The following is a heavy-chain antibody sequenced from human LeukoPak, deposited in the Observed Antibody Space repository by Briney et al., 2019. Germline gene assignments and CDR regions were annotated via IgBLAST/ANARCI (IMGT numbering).Heavy chain of an antibody. V-gene: IGHV1-46*01. Sequence: ASVKVSCKAFGYIFTSYYMHWVRQAPGQGLEWMGIINPSGGSTSYAQKFQGRVTMTRDTSTSTVYMELSSLRSEDTAVYYCARISIMQQGDDYWGQGTLVTVSS. CDR2: INPSGGST. CDR1: GYIFTSYY. D-gene: IGHD6-13*01. J-gene: IGHJ4*02. CDR3: ARISIMQQGDDY.